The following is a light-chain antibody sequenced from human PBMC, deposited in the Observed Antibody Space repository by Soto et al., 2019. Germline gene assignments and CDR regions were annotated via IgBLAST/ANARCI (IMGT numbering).Light chain of an antibody. J-gene: IGLJ1*01. Sequence: QSVSTQPPSLSAAPGQKVTISCSGSSSNVGNNYVSWYQQLPGTAPKLLIYETNKRPSGIPDRFSGSKSGTSATLGITGLQTGDEADYYCGTWDSSLSTAYHVFGTGTKVTVL. CDR2: ETN. CDR3: GTWDSSLSTAYHV. CDR1: SSNVGNNY. V-gene: IGLV1-51*02.